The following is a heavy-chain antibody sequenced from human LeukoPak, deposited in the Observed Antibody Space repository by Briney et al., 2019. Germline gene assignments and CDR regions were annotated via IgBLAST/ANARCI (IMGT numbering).Heavy chain of an antibody. D-gene: IGHD3-10*01. V-gene: IGHV3-23*01. CDR3: AKDSDGSGSYYSYNWFDP. CDR2: ISGSGGST. CDR1: GFTFSSYA. J-gene: IGHJ5*02. Sequence: PGGSLRLSCAASGFTFSSYAMSWVRQAPGKGLEWVSAISGSGGSTYYADSVKGRFTISRDNSENTLYLQMNSLRAEDTAVYYCAKDSDGSGSYYSYNWFDPWGQGTLVTVSS.